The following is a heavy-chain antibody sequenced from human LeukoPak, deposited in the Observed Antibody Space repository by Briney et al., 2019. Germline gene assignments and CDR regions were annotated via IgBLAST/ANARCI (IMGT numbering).Heavy chain of an antibody. CDR3: ARENYYDSSGYYYVSS. CDR1: GGTFSSYA. D-gene: IGHD3-22*01. V-gene: IGHV1-69*06. J-gene: IGHJ4*02. Sequence: ASVKVSCKASGGTFSSYAISWVRQAPGQGLEWMGGIIPIFGTANYAQKFQGRVTITADKSTSTAHMELSSLRSEDTAVYYCARENYYDSSGYYYVSSWGQGTLVTVSS. CDR2: IIPIFGTA.